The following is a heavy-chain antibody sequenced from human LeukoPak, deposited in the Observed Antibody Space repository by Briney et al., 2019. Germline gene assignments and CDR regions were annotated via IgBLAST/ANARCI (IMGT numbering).Heavy chain of an antibody. CDR2: INPNSGGT. CDR1: GYTFTGYY. CDR3: ARDWAALDYYGMDV. D-gene: IGHD3-16*01. V-gene: IGHV1-2*02. J-gene: IGHJ6*02. Sequence: ASVKVSCKASGYTFTGYYMHWVRQAPGQGLEWMGWINPNSGGTNYAQKFQGRVTMTRDTSISTAYMELSRLRSDDTAVYYCARDWAALDYYGMDVWGQGTTVTVSS.